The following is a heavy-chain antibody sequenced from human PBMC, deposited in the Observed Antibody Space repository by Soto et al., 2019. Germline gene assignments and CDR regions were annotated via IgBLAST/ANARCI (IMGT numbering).Heavy chain of an antibody. V-gene: IGHV4-34*01. Sequence: QVQLQQWGAGLLKPSETLSLTCAVYGGSFSGYYWSWIRQPPGKGLEWIGEINHSGSTNYNPSLKSRVNISVDTSKNQFSLKLSSVTAADTAVYYCARGLVVVVPAAKGGMDVWGQGTTVTVSS. CDR3: ARGLVVVVPAAKGGMDV. CDR2: INHSGST. CDR1: GGSFSGYY. J-gene: IGHJ6*02. D-gene: IGHD2-2*01.